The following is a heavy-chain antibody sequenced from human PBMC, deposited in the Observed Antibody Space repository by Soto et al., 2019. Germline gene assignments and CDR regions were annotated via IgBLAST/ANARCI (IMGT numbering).Heavy chain of an antibody. CDR2: IIPIFGTA. J-gene: IGHJ6*02. CDR3: ARDSRHCYGSGSYQHQFSSGWYWPYYYYGMDV. V-gene: IGHV1-69*13. CDR1: GGTFSSYA. Sequence: SVKVSCKASGGTFSSYAISWVRQAPGQGLEWMGGIIPIFGTANYAQKFQGRVTITADESTSTAYMELSSPRSEDTAVYYCARDSRHCYGSGSYQHQFSSGWYWPYYYYGMDVWGQGTTVTVSS. D-gene: IGHD3-10*01.